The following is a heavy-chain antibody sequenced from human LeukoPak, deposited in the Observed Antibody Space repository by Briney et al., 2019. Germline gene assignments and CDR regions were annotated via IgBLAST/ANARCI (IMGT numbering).Heavy chain of an antibody. CDR2: MNPNSGNT. J-gene: IGHJ6*03. V-gene: IGHV1-8*01. D-gene: IGHD4-17*01. CDR1: GYTFTSYD. CDR3: ARGVGTTVYYYYLDV. Sequence: ASVKVSCKASGYTFTSYDINWVRQAPGQGLEWMGGMNPNSGNTGYAQKFQGRVTMTRDTSITTAYMELSSLRSEDTAVYYCARGVGTTVYYYYLDVWGKGTTVTVSS.